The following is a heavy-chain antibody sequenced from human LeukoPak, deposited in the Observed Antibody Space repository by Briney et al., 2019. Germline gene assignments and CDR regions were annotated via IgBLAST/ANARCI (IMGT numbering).Heavy chain of an antibody. CDR3: ARGIVGATNYYFDY. V-gene: IGHV4-34*01. CDR2: INHSGST. Sequence: PSETLSLTCAVYGGSFSGYYWSWIRQPPGKGLEWIGEINHSGSTNYNPSLKSRVTISVDTSKNQFSLKLRSVTAADTAVYYCARGIVGATNYYFDYWGQGTLVTVSS. J-gene: IGHJ4*02. D-gene: IGHD1-26*01. CDR1: GGSFSGYY.